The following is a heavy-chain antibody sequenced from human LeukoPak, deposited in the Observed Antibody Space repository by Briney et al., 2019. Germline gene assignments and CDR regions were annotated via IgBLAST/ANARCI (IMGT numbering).Heavy chain of an antibody. CDR1: GYSFTSYW. CDR3: ARLGSSSYPHYYYYMDV. V-gene: IGHV5-51*01. J-gene: IGHJ6*03. Sequence: GESLKISCKGSGYSFTSYWIGWVRQMPGKGLEWMGIIYPGDSDTRYSPSFQGQVTISADKSISTAYLQWSSLKASDTAMYYCARLGSSSYPHYYYYMDVWGKGTTVTVSS. D-gene: IGHD6-6*01. CDR2: IYPGDSDT.